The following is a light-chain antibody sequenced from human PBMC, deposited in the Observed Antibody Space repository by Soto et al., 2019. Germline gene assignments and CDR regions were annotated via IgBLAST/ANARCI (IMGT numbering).Light chain of an antibody. CDR2: AAS. V-gene: IGKV1-27*01. Sequence: DIQMTQSPTSLSASVGDRVTITCRGSQGIRNYVAWYQQIPGKAPKLLIYAASTLQSGVPSRFSGSGSGTDFTLTINGLHPEDVATYSCQKYSSVPVFGPGTKVEIK. J-gene: IGKJ3*01. CDR1: QGIRNY. CDR3: QKYSSVPV.